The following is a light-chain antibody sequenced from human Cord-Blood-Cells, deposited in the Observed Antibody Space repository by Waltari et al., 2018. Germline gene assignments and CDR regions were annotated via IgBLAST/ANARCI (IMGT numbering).Light chain of an antibody. CDR2: AAS. Sequence: DIQMTQSPSSLSAPVGDSVTITCRARQSIRSCLNWYQQKPGKATKLLIYAASSLQSGVPSRLSGSGSGTEFTLTISSLQPEDFATYYCQQSYSTPYTFGQGTKLEIK. CDR3: QQSYSTPYT. J-gene: IGKJ2*01. CDR1: QSIRSC. V-gene: IGKV1-39*01.